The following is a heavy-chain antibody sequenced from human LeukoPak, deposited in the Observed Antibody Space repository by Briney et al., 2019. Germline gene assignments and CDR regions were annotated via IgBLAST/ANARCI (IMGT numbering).Heavy chain of an antibody. J-gene: IGHJ3*02. Sequence: GGSLRLSCAASGFTFSSYAMHWVRQAPGKGLEWVAVISYDGSNKYYADSVKGRFTISRDNSKNTLYLQMNSLRAEDTAVYYCARDPRIFSSSWYSPGAFDIWGQGTMVTVSS. V-gene: IGHV3-30-3*01. CDR2: ISYDGSNK. CDR1: GFTFSSYA. CDR3: ARDPRIFSSSWYSPGAFDI. D-gene: IGHD6-13*01.